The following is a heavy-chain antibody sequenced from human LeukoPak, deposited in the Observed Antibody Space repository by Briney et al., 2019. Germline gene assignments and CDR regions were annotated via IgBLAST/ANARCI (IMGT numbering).Heavy chain of an antibody. V-gene: IGHV1-2*02. Sequence: ASVTVSCKASGYTFTGYYMHWVRQAPGQGLEWMGWINPNSGGTNYAQKFQGRVTMTRDTSISTAYMGLSRLRSDDPAVYYCASEGLLSIDYDLWSGSTGFDYWGQGTLVTVSP. CDR1: GYTFTGYY. D-gene: IGHD3-3*01. CDR3: ASEGLLSIDYDLWSGSTGFDY. CDR2: INPNSGGT. J-gene: IGHJ4*02.